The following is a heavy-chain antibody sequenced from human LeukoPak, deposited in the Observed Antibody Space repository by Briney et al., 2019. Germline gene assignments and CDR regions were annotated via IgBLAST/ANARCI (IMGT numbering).Heavy chain of an antibody. CDR1: GGSFSGYY. V-gene: IGHV4-34*01. Sequence: PSETLSLTCAVYGGSFSGYYRSWIRQPPGKGLEWIGEINHSSTTNYNPSLKSRVTISLDRSKNQVSLKLSSVTAADTAVYYCASSRVYDSGLWYYHMDVWGKGTTVTVSS. D-gene: IGHD2-8*01. CDR2: INHSSTT. CDR3: ASSRVYDSGLWYYHMDV. J-gene: IGHJ6*03.